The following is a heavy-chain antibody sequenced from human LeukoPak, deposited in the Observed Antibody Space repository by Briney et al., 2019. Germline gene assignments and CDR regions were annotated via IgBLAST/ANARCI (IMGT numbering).Heavy chain of an antibody. CDR3: ARSLYDASGHFLH. CDR2: INPGDSDT. CDR1: GYTFTGDW. J-gene: IGHJ1*01. V-gene: IGHV5-51*01. D-gene: IGHD3-22*01. Sequence: GESLKISCKASGYTFTGDWIGWVRQMPGKGLEWVGLINPGDSDTRYSPSSQGQVTISADKSITTAFLQWNSLKASDTAMYYCARSLYDASGHFLHWGQGTLVIVSS.